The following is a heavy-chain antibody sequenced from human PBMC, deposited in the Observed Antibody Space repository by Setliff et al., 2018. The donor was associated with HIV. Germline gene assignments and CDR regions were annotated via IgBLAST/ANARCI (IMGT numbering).Heavy chain of an antibody. J-gene: IGHJ6*02. CDR1: GDSISSCISTHY. CDR2: IFNSGTT. V-gene: IGHV4-59*01. Sequence: SETLSLTCTVSGDSISSCISTHYCTWIRQPPGAGLEWIGYIFNSGTTNYNPSLKSRVTISLDTSKNQFSLKPNSVTAAATDVYYCARAPRTAGVVCYYYYYGMDVWCQGTTVTVSS. CDR3: ARAPRTAGVVCYYYYYGMDV. D-gene: IGHD2-21*02.